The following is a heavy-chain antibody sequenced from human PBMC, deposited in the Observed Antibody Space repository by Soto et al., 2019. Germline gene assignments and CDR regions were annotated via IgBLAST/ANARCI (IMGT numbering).Heavy chain of an antibody. CDR3: ARAAF. J-gene: IGHJ3*01. V-gene: IGHV3-7*05. CDR2: INPDGSDK. Sequence: EVQLVESGGGLVQQGGSLRLSCAASGPSFRDDWMSWVRQAPGKGLDWVAYINPDGSDKDYVDAVEGRFTISRDNTKNSLYLQMNNMRVEDTAVYYCARAAFWGQGTMVTVSS. CDR1: GPSFRDDW.